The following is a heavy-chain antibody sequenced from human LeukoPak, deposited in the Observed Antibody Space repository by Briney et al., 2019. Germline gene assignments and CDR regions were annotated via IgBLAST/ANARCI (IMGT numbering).Heavy chain of an antibody. CDR1: GFTFSSYG. CDR3: GKEHARYGMDV. V-gene: IGHV3-30*18. J-gene: IGHJ6*02. CDR2: ISYDGSNK. Sequence: GGSLRLSCAASGFTFSSYGMHWVRQAPGKGLEWVAVISYDGSNKYYADSVKGRFTTSRDNSKNTLYLQMNSRRGEDTTVYYCGKEHARYGMDVWGQGTTVTVSS.